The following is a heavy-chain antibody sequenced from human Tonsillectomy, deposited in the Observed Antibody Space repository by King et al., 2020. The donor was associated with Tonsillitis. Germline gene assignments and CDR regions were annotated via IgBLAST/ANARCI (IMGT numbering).Heavy chain of an antibody. V-gene: IGHV4-59*01. CDR3: ARIESGYYDALDI. CDR1: GGSIRNYE. CDR2: IDHSGST. J-gene: IGHJ3*02. Sequence: QLQESGPGLVKPSETLSLTCTVSGGSIRNYEWNWIRQSPGKGLEWIGYIDHSGSTNYSPSLKSRVTISVDTSKYQFSLKLRSVTAENTAVYYCARIESGYYDALDIWGQGTMVTVSS. D-gene: IGHD3-22*01.